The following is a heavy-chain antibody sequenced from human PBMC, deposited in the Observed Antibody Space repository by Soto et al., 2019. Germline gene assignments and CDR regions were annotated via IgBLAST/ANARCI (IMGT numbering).Heavy chain of an antibody. V-gene: IGHV3-74*01. CDR3: ARFGNYYETSGFLY. CDR1: CFSFSSNW. J-gene: IGHJ4*02. CDR2: INTDGTTT. D-gene: IGHD3-22*01. Sequence: GGSLRLSCAASCFSFSSNWMHWIRQAPGKGLVWVSRINTDGTTTTYADSVKGRFTISRDNAKNTVYLQMNSLRAEDTAVYYCARFGNYYETSGFLYWGLGTLVTVSS.